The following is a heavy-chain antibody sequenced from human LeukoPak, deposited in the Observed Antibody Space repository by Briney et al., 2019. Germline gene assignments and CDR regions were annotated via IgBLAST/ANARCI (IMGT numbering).Heavy chain of an antibody. J-gene: IGHJ6*03. V-gene: IGHV3-21*01. CDR1: GFSFSSFA. CDR3: ARDHRGSGSRYYYYYMDV. D-gene: IGHD3-10*01. Sequence: GSLRLSCAASGFSFSSFAMSWVRQAPGKGLEWVSSISSSSSYIYYADSVKGRFTISRDNAKNSLYLQMNSLRAGDTAVYYCARDHRGSGSRYYYYYMDVWGKGTTVTISS. CDR2: ISSSSSYI.